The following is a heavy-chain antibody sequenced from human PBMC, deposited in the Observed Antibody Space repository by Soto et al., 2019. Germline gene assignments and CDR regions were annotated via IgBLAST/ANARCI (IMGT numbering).Heavy chain of an antibody. CDR2: IIPIFGTA. D-gene: IGHD6-25*01. Sequence: SVKVSCKASGGTFSSYAISWVRQAPGQGLEWMGGIIPIFGTANYAQKFQGRVTITADGSTSTAYMELSSLRSEDTAVYYCARGYSSGGYYGMDVWGQGTTVTVSS. J-gene: IGHJ6*02. CDR3: ARGYSSGGYYGMDV. V-gene: IGHV1-69*13. CDR1: GGTFSSYA.